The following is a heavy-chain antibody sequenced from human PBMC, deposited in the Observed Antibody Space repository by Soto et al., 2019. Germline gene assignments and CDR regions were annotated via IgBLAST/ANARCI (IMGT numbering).Heavy chain of an antibody. J-gene: IGHJ6*01. CDR3: VFGGRVRVGELAFKRRNYVAMHV. CDR2: IYYSGST. D-gene: IGHD3-16*02. CDR1: GVITIPSSYY. V-gene: IGHV4-39*01. Sequence: EALSLTTTCSGVITIPSSYYLCLIRLAKKKGLEWIGSIYYSGSTYYNPSLKSRVTISVDTSKNQFSLKLSSVTAADTAVYYCVFGGRVRVGELAFKRRNYVAMHV.